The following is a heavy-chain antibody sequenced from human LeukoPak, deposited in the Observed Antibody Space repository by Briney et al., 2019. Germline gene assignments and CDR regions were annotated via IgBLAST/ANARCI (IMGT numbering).Heavy chain of an antibody. CDR1: GGSISSYY. D-gene: IGHD6-19*01. J-gene: IGHJ4*02. V-gene: IGHV4-4*07. Sequence: PSETLSLTCTVSGGSISSYYWSWIRQPAGKGLEWIWRIYTSGSTNYNPSLKSRVSMSVDTSKNQFSLKLSSVTAADTAVYYCARGKVVAGTPGQNSWDHWGQGTLVTVSS. CDR2: IYTSGST. CDR3: ARGKVVAGTPGQNSWDH.